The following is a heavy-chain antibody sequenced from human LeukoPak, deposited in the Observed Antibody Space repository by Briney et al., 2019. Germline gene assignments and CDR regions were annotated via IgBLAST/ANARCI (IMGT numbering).Heavy chain of an antibody. Sequence: ASVKVSCKASGYTFTGYYMHWVRQPPGQGLEWMGWINPNSGGTNYAQKFQGRVTMTRDTSISTAYMELSRLRSDDTAVYYCARDGYNSGGTFDYWGQGTLVTVSS. D-gene: IGHD5-24*01. V-gene: IGHV1-2*02. J-gene: IGHJ4*02. CDR2: INPNSGGT. CDR3: ARDGYNSGGTFDY. CDR1: GYTFTGYY.